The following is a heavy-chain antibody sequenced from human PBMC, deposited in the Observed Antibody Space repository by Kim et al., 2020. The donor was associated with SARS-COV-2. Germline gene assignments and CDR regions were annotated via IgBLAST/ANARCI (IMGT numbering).Heavy chain of an antibody. CDR2: ISYDGSNK. Sequence: GGSLRLSCAASGFTFSSYAMHWVRQAPGKGLEWVAVISYDGSNKYYADSVKGRFTISRDNSKNTLYLQMNSLRAEDTAVYYCASSTGALIVVVTPFDYWGQGTLVTVPS. D-gene: IGHD3-22*01. CDR3: ASSTGALIVVVTPFDY. CDR1: GFTFSSYA. J-gene: IGHJ4*02. V-gene: IGHV3-30-3*01.